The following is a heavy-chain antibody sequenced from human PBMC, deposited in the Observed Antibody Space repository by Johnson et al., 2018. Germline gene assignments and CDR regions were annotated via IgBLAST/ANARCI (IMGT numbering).Heavy chain of an antibody. CDR3: VRAAEPKVVVTSYYYGMDV. D-gene: IGHD2-15*01. J-gene: IGHJ6*02. CDR2: IWFDGSQT. Sequence: QVQLVQSGGGAVQPGRTLRLSCAASGFTFSKHGMHWVRQAPGKGLEWVAVIWFDGSQTYYAESVKGRFTISRDNSKSKVYLQMNSLRAEDTAVYYCVRAAEPKVVVTSYYYGMDVWGQGTTVTVSS. V-gene: IGHV3-33*01. CDR1: GFTFSKHG.